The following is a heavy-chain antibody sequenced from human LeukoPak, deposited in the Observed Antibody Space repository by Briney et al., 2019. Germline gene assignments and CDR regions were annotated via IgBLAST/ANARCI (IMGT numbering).Heavy chain of an antibody. CDR3: ARAVSSSPGVAY. D-gene: IGHD6-6*01. CDR2: ISSSSSYI. V-gene: IGHV3-21*01. CDR1: GFTFSNCS. J-gene: IGHJ4*02. Sequence: SGGSLRLSCAASGFTFSNCSMNWVRQAPGKGLEWVSSISSSSSYIYYADSVKGRFTISRDNAKNSLYLQMNSLRAEDTAVYYCARAVSSSPGVAYWGQGTLVTVSS.